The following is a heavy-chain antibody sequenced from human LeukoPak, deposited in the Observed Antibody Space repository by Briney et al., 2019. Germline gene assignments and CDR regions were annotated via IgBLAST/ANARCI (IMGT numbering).Heavy chain of an antibody. CDR3: AKTSPSGSYYFDY. CDR2: IYYSGST. J-gene: IGHJ4*02. V-gene: IGHV4-59*08. Sequence: SETLSLTCTVSGYSISSSYYWSWIRQPPGKGLEWIGYIYYSGSTNYNPSLKSRVTISVDTSVNQFSLKLSSVTAADTAVYYCAKTSPSGSYYFDYWGQGTLVAVSS. D-gene: IGHD1-7*01. CDR1: GYSISSSYY.